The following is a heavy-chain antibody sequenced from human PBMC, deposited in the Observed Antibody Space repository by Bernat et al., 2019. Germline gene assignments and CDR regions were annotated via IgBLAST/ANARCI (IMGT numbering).Heavy chain of an antibody. J-gene: IGHJ6*02. D-gene: IGHD2/OR15-2a*01. CDR2: IYTDGST. V-gene: IGHV3-66*01. CDR1: GFTVSTNY. Sequence: EVQLVESGGGLVHPGGSLRLSCAASGFTVSTNYMTWVRLAPGKGLEWVSIIYTDGSTYYADSVKGRFTISRDNSKNTLYLQMNSLRAEDTAVYYCARDDRRSFRFNYHYYGLDGWGRGTTVTVSS. CDR3: ARDDRRSFRFNYHYYGLDG.